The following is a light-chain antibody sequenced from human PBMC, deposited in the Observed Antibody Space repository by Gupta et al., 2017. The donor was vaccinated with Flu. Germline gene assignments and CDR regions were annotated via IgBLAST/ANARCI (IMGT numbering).Light chain of an antibody. CDR2: GAS. Sequence: EIVLTQSPGTLSLSPGERATLSCRASQSVSSSYFAWYQQKPGQAPRLLIYGASRRATGIPDRCSGSGSGTDFTLTISRLEPEDFAVYYCQQYGSSPLYSFGQGTKLEIK. V-gene: IGKV3-20*01. CDR3: QQYGSSPLYS. CDR1: QSVSSSY. J-gene: IGKJ2*03.